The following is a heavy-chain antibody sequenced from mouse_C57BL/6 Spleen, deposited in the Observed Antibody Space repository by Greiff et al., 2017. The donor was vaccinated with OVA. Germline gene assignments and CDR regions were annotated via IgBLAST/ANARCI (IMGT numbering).Heavy chain of an antibody. CDR1: GYTFTDYY. V-gene: IGHV1-26*01. J-gene: IGHJ4*01. D-gene: IGHD2-4*01. CDR2: INPNNGGT. CDR3: ARWDYDGLYAMDY. Sequence: VQLQQSGPELVKPGASVKISCKASGYTFTDYYMNWVKQSHGKSLEWIGDINPNNGGTRYNQKFQGKATLTVDKSSSTAYMELRSLTAEDSAVYYCARWDYDGLYAMDYWGQGTSVTGSS.